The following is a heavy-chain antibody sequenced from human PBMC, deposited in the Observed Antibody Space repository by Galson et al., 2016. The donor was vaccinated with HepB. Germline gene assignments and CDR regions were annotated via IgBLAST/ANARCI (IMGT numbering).Heavy chain of an antibody. D-gene: IGHD3-22*01. CDR3: ARNKAVVVIASNAFDI. V-gene: IGHV3-30*04. Sequence: SLRLSCAASGFTFGTHAMHWVRQAPGKGLEWVAVISYDGSNNYYVDSVKGRFTISRDNSKNSLYLQMSSLRAEDTAVYYCARNKAVVVIASNAFDIWGQGSMDTVSS. J-gene: IGHJ3*02. CDR2: ISYDGSNN. CDR1: GFTFGTHA.